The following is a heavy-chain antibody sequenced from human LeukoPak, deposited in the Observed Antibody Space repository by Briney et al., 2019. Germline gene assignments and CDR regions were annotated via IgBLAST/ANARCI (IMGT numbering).Heavy chain of an antibody. D-gene: IGHD6-13*01. Sequence: ASVKVSCKASGYTFTSYFMHWVRQAPGQGLEWMGIINPSGGSTSYAQKFQGRVTMTRDTSISTAYMELSRLRSDDTAVYYCASVYSSSGSGDYWGQGTLVTVSS. CDR3: ASVYSSSGSGDY. CDR2: INPSGGST. V-gene: IGHV1-46*01. CDR1: GYTFTSYF. J-gene: IGHJ4*02.